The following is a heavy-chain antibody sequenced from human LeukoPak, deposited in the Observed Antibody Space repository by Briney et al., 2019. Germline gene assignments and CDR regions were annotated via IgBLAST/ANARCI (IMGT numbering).Heavy chain of an antibody. J-gene: IGHJ3*02. V-gene: IGHV4-39*07. CDR2: LYYTGST. D-gene: IGHD2-8*01. Sequence: SETLSLTCSVSGGSISDSRYYWGWIRQPPGKGLEWIGSLYYTGSTYFNPSLKSRLTISVDTSKNQFSLKLSSVTAADTAVYYCARDLNGGDDAFDIWGQGTMVTVSS. CDR3: ARDLNGGDDAFDI. CDR1: GGSISDSRYY.